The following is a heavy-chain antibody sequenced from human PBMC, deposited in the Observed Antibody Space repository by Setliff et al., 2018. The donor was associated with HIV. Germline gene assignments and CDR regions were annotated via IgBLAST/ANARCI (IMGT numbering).Heavy chain of an antibody. J-gene: IGHJ4*02. D-gene: IGHD2-21*02. CDR3: ARSYCGDVCYSGSLDY. CDR2: ISSSTYT. Sequence: GGSLRLSCAASGFTFSSYTMNWVRQAPGKGLEWVSSISSSTYTNYADSVRGRFTISRDNAKESLYLQMNSLRAEDTAVYYCARSYCGDVCYSGSLDYWGQGTLVTVSS. V-gene: IGHV3-21*04. CDR1: GFTFSSYT.